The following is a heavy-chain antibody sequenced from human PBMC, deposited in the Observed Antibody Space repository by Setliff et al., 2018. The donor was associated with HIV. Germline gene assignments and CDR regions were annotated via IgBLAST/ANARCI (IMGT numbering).Heavy chain of an antibody. V-gene: IGHV4-39*01. J-gene: IGHJ3*02. CDR1: GGSFTSRSYY. CDR3: ARSKTFYDFWGGYYTHGAFKI. D-gene: IGHD3-3*01. CDR2: IFYSGIT. Sequence: SETLSLTCTVSGGSFTSRSYYWGWIRQPPGKGLQWIGSIFYSGITYYNPSLKSRVTISVDTSKNQFSLNLTSVTAADTAVYYCARSKTFYDFWGGYYTHGAFKIWGLGTMVTVSS.